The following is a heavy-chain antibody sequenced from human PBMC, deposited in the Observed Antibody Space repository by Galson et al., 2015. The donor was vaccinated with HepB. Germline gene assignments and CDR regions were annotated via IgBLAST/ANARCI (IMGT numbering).Heavy chain of an antibody. CDR2: IYYSGNT. CDR1: GGSMSSYY. CDR3: ARHLGSGWFRYGLDV. J-gene: IGHJ6*02. Sequence: LSLTCTVSGGSMSSYYWSWIRQPPGKGVEWIGYIYYSGNTNYNPSLKSRVTISVDTSKNQFSLNLSSVTAADTAVYYCARHLGSGWFRYGLDVWGQGSTVTVSS. D-gene: IGHD6-19*01. V-gene: IGHV4-59*08.